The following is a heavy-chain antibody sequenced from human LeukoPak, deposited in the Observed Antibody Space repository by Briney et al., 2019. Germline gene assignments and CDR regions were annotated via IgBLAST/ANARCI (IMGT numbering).Heavy chain of an antibody. CDR2: ISRDGGTT. CDR3: AKARGLGIVGAHFDY. Sequence: GGSLRLSCAASGFTFSSYAMTWVRQAPGKGLEWVSTISRDGGTTYYPDSVKGRSTISRDNSKNTLYLQMNSLRAEDTAVYYCAKARGLGIVGAHFDYWGQGTLVTVSS. CDR1: GFTFSSYA. D-gene: IGHD1-26*01. J-gene: IGHJ4*02. V-gene: IGHV3-23*01.